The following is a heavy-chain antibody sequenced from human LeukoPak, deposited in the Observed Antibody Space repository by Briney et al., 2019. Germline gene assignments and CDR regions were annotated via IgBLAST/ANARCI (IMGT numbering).Heavy chain of an antibody. D-gene: IGHD5-18*01. CDR1: GGSISSYY. Sequence: SQTLSLTCTVSGGSISSYYWSWIRQPPGKGLEGIGYIYTSRCTNYNPSLKSRVPISVDTSKNQFSLKLSSVTAADTAVYYCARRGGYSYEWYFDYWGQGTLVTVSS. CDR3: ARRGGYSYEWYFDY. CDR2: IYTSRCT. J-gene: IGHJ4*02. V-gene: IGHV4-4*09.